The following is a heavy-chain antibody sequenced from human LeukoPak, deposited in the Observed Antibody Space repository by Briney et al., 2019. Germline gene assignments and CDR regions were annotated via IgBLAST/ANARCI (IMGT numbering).Heavy chain of an antibody. CDR1: GFTFSTYE. V-gene: IGHV3-21*01. CDR3: AELGITMIGGV. Sequence: GGSLRLSCAASGFTFSTYEMNWVRQAPGKGLEWVSSISTSSSYIYYADSVRGRFTISRDNAKNSLYLQMNSLRAEDTAVYYCAELGITMIGGVWGKGTTVTISS. D-gene: IGHD3-10*02. CDR2: ISTSSSYI. J-gene: IGHJ6*04.